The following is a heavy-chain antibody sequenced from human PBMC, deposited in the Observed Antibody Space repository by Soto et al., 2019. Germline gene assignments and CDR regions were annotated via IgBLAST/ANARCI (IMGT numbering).Heavy chain of an antibody. D-gene: IGHD6-19*01. Sequence: GGSLRLSCAASGFTFSSYAMRWVRQAPGKGLEWVAVISYDGSNKYYADSVKGRFTISRDNSKNTLYLQMNSLRAEDTAVYYCARDFPSIAVAGTRGHPLDYWGQGTLVTVSS. J-gene: IGHJ4*02. V-gene: IGHV3-30-3*01. CDR3: ARDFPSIAVAGTRGHPLDY. CDR1: GFTFSSYA. CDR2: ISYDGSNK.